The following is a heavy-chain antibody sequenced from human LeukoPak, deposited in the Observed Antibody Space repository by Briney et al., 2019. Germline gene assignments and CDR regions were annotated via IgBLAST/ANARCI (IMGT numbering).Heavy chain of an antibody. V-gene: IGHV1-46*01. CDR3: ATAPPKATVVTEGFDY. J-gene: IGHJ4*02. CDR1: GYTFTSYY. Sequence: GASVKFSCKASGYTFTSYYMHWLRQAPGQGLEWMGIINPSGGSTSYAQKFQGRVTMTEDTSTDTAYMELSSLRSEDTAVYYCATAPPKATVVTEGFDYWGQGTLVTVSS. D-gene: IGHD4-23*01. CDR2: INPSGGST.